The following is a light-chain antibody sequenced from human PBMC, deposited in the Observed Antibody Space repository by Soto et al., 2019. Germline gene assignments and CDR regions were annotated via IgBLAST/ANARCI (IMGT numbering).Light chain of an antibody. CDR2: DAS. Sequence: EILLTQSPATLSLSPGERATLSCRASQSVSSYLAWYQQKPAQAPRLLIYDASNRATGIPARFSGSGSGTDFTLTISSLEPEDFAVYYCQQRSSWFTFGQGTRLEIK. V-gene: IGKV3-11*01. CDR3: QQRSSWFT. J-gene: IGKJ5*01. CDR1: QSVSSY.